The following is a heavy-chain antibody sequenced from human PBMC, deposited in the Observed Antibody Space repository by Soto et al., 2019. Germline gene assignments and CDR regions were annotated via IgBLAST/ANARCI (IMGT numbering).Heavy chain of an antibody. J-gene: IGHJ4*02. V-gene: IGHV3-23*01. CDR1: GFTFSSYA. CDR3: ASRSSGWYFDY. D-gene: IGHD6-19*01. Sequence: EVQLLESGGGLVQPGGSLRLSCAASGFTFSSYAMNWVRQAPGKGLEWVSVISGSGGSTYYADSVKGRFTISRDNSKKTLYLQMTSLRAEDTAVYYCASRSSGWYFDYWGQGTLVTVSS. CDR2: ISGSGGST.